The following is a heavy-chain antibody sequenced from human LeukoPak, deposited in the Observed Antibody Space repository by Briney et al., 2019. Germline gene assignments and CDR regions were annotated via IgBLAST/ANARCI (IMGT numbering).Heavy chain of an antibody. Sequence: PGGSLRLSCAASGFTVSSNYMSWVRQAPGKGLEWVSIIYSSGFTYYAGSVKGRFTISRDTSKNTLCLQMNSLRAEDTAVYYCARGRYSGYDLSFDYWGQGTLVTVSS. V-gene: IGHV3-53*01. D-gene: IGHD5-12*01. CDR2: IYSSGFT. CDR3: ARGRYSGYDLSFDY. CDR1: GFTVSSNY. J-gene: IGHJ4*02.